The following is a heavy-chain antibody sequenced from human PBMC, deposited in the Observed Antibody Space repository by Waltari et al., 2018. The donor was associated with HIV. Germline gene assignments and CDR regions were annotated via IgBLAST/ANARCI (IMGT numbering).Heavy chain of an antibody. CDR1: GGSITSYY. CDR2: IYYSGST. Sequence: SLTCTVSGGSITSYYWSWIRQPPGKGLEWIGYIYYSGSTNYNPSLKSRVTISVDTSKNQFSLNVTSVTAADTAVYYCARGPTRYYFDNWGQGTLVTVSS. CDR3: ARGPTRYYFDN. V-gene: IGHV4-59*01. J-gene: IGHJ4*02. D-gene: IGHD2-2*01.